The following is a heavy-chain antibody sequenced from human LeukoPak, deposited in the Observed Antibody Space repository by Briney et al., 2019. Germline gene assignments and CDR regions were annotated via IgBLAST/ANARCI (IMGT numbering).Heavy chain of an antibody. D-gene: IGHD2-15*01. J-gene: IGHJ4*02. V-gene: IGHV3-23*01. CDR2: VSGSGEST. CDR1: GFTVSSNY. CDR3: ARAGKAAAFDC. Sequence: PGGSLRLSCAASGFTVSSNYMSWVRQAPGKGLEWVSSVSGSGESTDYADSVKGRFIISRGNFENTLYLHMNSLRADDTAIYYCARAGKAAAFDCWGQGTLVTVSS.